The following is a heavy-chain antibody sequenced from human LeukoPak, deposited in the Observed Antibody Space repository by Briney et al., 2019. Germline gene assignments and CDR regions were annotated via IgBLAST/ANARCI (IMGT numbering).Heavy chain of an antibody. CDR1: GFTFSNHG. Sequence: GGSPRLSCAASGFTFSNHGMNWVRQAPGKGLEWVSGISPSGDITYYADSVKGRFTISRDNSKNTLYLEVISLTAEDTAVYYCAKDDAWLRFGEWSQGTLVTVSS. J-gene: IGHJ4*02. V-gene: IGHV3-23*01. CDR3: AKDDAWLRFGE. D-gene: IGHD3-10*01. CDR2: ISPSGDIT.